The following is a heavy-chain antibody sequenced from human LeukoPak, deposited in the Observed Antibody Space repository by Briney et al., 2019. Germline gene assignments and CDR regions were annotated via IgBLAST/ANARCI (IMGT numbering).Heavy chain of an antibody. CDR3: ARSGARSSWYFDL. J-gene: IGHJ2*01. Sequence: CKAXXGXFSSYAIXXVRQAPGQGLEWMGGITPIFGTANYAQKFQGRVTITADESTSTAYMELSSLRSEDTAVYYCARSGARSSWYFDLWGRGTLVTVSS. V-gene: IGHV1-69*01. D-gene: IGHD5-12*01. CDR2: ITPIFGTA. CDR1: XGXFSSYA.